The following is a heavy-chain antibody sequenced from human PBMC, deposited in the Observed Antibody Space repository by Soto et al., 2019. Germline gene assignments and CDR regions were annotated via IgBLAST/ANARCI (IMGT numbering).Heavy chain of an antibody. V-gene: IGHV4-61*01. J-gene: IGHJ6*02. CDR3: ARDSIGHVPAAGYHYYCYCIDV. CDR2: IYYSGIT. CDR1: CGSVSSGSYY. Sequence: SETLSLTCTVSCGSVSSGSYYWSWIRQPPGKGLEWIGYIYYSGITNYNPSLKSRVTISVDTSKNQFSLNLRSVTAAXTAVNYCARDSIGHVPAAGYHYYCYCIDVGGPGTRVTVSS. D-gene: IGHD2-2*01.